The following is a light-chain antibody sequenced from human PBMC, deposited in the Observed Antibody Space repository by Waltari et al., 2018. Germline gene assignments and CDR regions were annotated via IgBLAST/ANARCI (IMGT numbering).Light chain of an antibody. J-gene: IGKJ4*01. CDR3: QQFHSVPLT. Sequence: DIHMTQSPSSLSAPVGDRVTITCQASQDIKQSLNWFHQKPGTAPEVLIFDASNSQTGAPSRFSGSGSGTDFTFTISSLQPEDMGTYYCQQFHSVPLTFGGGTTVEIK. CDR2: DAS. CDR1: QDIKQS. V-gene: IGKV1-33*01.